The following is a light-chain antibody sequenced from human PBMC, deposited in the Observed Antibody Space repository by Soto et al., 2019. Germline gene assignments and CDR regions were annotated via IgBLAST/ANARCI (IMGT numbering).Light chain of an antibody. CDR2: EVV. CDR1: KNDVGFYDF. Sequence: QPGLTQPPSASGSPGQSVTISCTGTKNDVGFYDFVSWYQHHPGKAPRLIMYEVVQRPSGVPDRFSGSKSGNTASLTVSGLQAADEADYFCKSYAGSNTYVFGSGTKVTVL. J-gene: IGLJ1*01. CDR3: KSYAGSNTYV. V-gene: IGLV2-8*01.